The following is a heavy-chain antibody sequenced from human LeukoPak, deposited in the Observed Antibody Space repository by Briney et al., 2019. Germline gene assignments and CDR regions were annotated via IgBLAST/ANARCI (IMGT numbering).Heavy chain of an antibody. D-gene: IGHD2-2*01. Sequence: SQTLSLTCTVSGGSISSGDDYWSWIRQPPGQGLEWIGYIYYSGSTYYNPSLKSRVTMSVDTSKNQFSLKLSSVTAADTAVYYCARGERYCSSTSCYAKCFDPWGQGTLVTVSS. CDR2: IYYSGST. CDR1: GGSISSGDDY. J-gene: IGHJ5*02. V-gene: IGHV4-30-4*01. CDR3: ARGERYCSSTSCYAKCFDP.